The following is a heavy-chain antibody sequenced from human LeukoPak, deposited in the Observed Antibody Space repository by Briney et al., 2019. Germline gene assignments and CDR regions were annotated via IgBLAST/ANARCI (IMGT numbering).Heavy chain of an antibody. J-gene: IGHJ5*02. CDR2: ISSSSSYT. CDR3: ARLLPPIVATSHWFDP. D-gene: IGHD5-12*01. V-gene: IGHV3-11*06. CDR1: GFTFSDYY. Sequence: KSGGSLRLSCAASGFTFSDYYMSWIRQAPGKGLEWVSYISSSSSYTNYVDSVKGRFTISRDNAKNSLYLQMNSLRAEDTAVYYCARLLPPIVATSHWFDPWGQGTLVTVSS.